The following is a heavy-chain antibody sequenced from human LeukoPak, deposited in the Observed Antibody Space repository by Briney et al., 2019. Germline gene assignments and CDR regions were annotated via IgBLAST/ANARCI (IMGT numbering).Heavy chain of an antibody. CDR3: ARQGYYDSSGYYPIPNFDY. Sequence: SETLSLTCTVSGGSISSYYWGWIRQPPGKGLDYIGNIYYSGRTYYNPSLKSRVTISVDTSKNQFSLKLSSVTAADTAVYYCARQGYYDSSGYYPIPNFDYWGQGILVTVSS. CDR2: IYYSGRT. D-gene: IGHD3-22*01. J-gene: IGHJ4*02. V-gene: IGHV4-59*04. CDR1: GGSISSYY.